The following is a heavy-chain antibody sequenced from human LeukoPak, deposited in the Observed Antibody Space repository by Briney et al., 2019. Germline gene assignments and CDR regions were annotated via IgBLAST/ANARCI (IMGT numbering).Heavy chain of an antibody. D-gene: IGHD6-19*01. J-gene: IGHJ1*01. Sequence: SETLSLTCIVSGGSISSYYWSWIRQPPGKGLEWIGYIYYSGSTNYNPSLKSRVTISVDTSKNQFSLKLSSVTAADTAVYYCARVSSGWSPRSEYFQHWGQGTLVTVSS. CDR1: GGSISSYY. CDR3: ARVSSGWSPRSEYFQH. V-gene: IGHV4-59*01. CDR2: IYYSGST.